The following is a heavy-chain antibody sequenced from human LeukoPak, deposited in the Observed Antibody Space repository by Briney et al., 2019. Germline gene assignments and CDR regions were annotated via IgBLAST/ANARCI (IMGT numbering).Heavy chain of an antibody. CDR1: GYTFTSYD. J-gene: IGHJ4*02. V-gene: IGHV1-8*03. CDR3: ARAMQRYYDFWSGYYSNTPSDY. Sequence: ASVKVSCKASGYTFTSYDINWVRQATGQGLEWMGWMNPNSGNTGYAQKFQGRVTITRNNSISTVYMELSSLRSEDTAVYYCARAMQRYYDFWSGYYSNTPSDYWGQGTLVTVSS. CDR2: MNPNSGNT. D-gene: IGHD3-3*01.